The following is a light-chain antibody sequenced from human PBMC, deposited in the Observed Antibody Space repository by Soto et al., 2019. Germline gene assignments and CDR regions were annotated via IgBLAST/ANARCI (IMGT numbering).Light chain of an antibody. CDR3: QHYNTYPWT. J-gene: IGKJ1*01. CDR2: KAS. CDR1: QSVSNW. Sequence: DIQMTQSPCTLSASAGDRVTIICRASQSVSNWLAWYQQKPGKGPKLLIYKASHLDSGVPSRFSGSGSGTEFTLTISSLQPGDFATDYCQHYNTYPWTFGHGTKVDIK. V-gene: IGKV1-5*03.